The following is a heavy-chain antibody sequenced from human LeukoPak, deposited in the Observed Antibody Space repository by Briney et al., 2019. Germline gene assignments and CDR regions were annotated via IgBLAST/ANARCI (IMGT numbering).Heavy chain of an antibody. Sequence: PGGSLRLSCAASGFTFSIHWMTCISEAPGKGLEWVANIKQDGSEKYYVDSVKGRFTISRDNAKNSLYLQMNSLRAEDTAVYYCARGGEDRIVVVPGWFDPWGQGTLVTVSS. V-gene: IGHV3-7*01. CDR2: IKQDGSEK. CDR1: GFTFSIHW. D-gene: IGHD2-2*01. J-gene: IGHJ5*02. CDR3: ARGGEDRIVVVPGWFDP.